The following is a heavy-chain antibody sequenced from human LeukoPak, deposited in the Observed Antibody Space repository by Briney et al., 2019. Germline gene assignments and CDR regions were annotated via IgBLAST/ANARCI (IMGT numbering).Heavy chain of an antibody. CDR1: GFTFSSYE. D-gene: IGHD3-22*01. J-gene: IGHJ6*02. Sequence: GGSLRLSCAASGFTFSSYEMNWVRQAPGKGLEWVSYISSSGSTIYYADSVKGRFTISRDNAKNSLYLQMNSLRAEDTAVYYCARETPLPDSSGYYYGHYYYGMDVWGQGTTVTVSS. CDR2: ISSSGSTI. V-gene: IGHV3-48*03. CDR3: ARETPLPDSSGYYYGHYYYGMDV.